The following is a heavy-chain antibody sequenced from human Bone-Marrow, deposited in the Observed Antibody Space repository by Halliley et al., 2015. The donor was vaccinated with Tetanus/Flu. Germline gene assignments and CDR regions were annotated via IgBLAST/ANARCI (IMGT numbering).Heavy chain of an antibody. CDR1: GGSISSSSYY. CDR3: ARHLGQGFGEQNWFDP. Sequence: TLSLTCTVSGGSISSSSYYWGWIRQPPGKGLEWIGSIYFSGSTSYNPSLESRVTISVKNQFSLKLRSVTAADTAVYYCARHLGQGFGEQNWFDPWGQGILVTVSS. J-gene: IGHJ5*02. V-gene: IGHV4-39*01. CDR2: IYFSGST. D-gene: IGHD3-10*01.